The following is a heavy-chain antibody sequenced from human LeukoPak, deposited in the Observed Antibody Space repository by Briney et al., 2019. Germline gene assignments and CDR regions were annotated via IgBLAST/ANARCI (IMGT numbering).Heavy chain of an antibody. J-gene: IGHJ4*02. CDR2: MYHSGIT. D-gene: IGHD6-19*01. CDR1: GYSIRGGYY. Sequence: SETLSLTCTVSGYSIRGGYYWGWIRPSPGKGVEGIGIMYHSGITHYNPSLKRRLTMSRDTAKNKLSLSVRSVTAADTAVFYCARSGFATGWTFDYWGQGNLVTVST. V-gene: IGHV4-38-2*02. CDR3: ARSGFATGWTFDY.